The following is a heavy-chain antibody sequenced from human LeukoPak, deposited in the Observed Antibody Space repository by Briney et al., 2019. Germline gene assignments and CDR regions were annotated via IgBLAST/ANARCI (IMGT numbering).Heavy chain of an antibody. V-gene: IGHV3-30-3*01. CDR1: GFTFSSYA. J-gene: IGHJ3*02. CDR2: ISYDGSNK. CDR3: ARSELELLQGAFDI. D-gene: IGHD1-7*01. Sequence: GGSLRLSCAASGFTFSSYAMHWDRQAPGKGLEWVAVISYDGSNKYYADSVKGRFTISRDNSKNTLYLQMNSLRAEDTAVYYCARSELELLQGAFDIWGQGTMVTVSS.